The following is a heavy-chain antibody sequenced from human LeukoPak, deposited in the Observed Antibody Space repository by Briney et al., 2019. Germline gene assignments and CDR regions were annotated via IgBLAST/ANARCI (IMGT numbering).Heavy chain of an antibody. CDR2: INPNNGGT. CDR1: GYTFTGHY. J-gene: IGHJ6*03. Sequence: ASVKVSCKASGYTFTGHYFHWIRQIPGQRLEWMGWINPNNGGTNYARQFQGRAIMTTDRSTSTVCMDMTRLTFDDTAVYYCARDGVETTGRGPDNYFHWYMDVWGTGTTVTVS. CDR3: ARDGVETTGRGPDNYFHWYMDV. D-gene: IGHD1-7*01. V-gene: IGHV1-2*02.